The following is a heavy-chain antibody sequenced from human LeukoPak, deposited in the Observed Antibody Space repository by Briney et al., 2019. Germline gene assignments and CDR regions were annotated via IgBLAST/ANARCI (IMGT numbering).Heavy chain of an antibody. CDR2: ISAYNGNT. Sequence: ASVKVSCKASGYTFTSYSISWVRQAPGQGLEWMGWISAYNGNTNYAQKLQGRVTMTTDTSTSTDYMELRSLRSDDTAVYYCARDHYTTYYYDSSGYCDYWGQGTLVTVSS. CDR1: GYTFTSYS. J-gene: IGHJ4*02. V-gene: IGHV1-18*01. D-gene: IGHD3-22*01. CDR3: ARDHYTTYYYDSSGYCDY.